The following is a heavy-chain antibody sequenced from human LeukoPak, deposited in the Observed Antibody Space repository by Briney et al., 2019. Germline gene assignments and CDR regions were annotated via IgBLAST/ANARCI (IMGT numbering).Heavy chain of an antibody. V-gene: IGHV3-7*01. CDR3: ARFGYVAAVDV. Sequence: GGSLRLSCAASGFSFSAYWMTWVRQAPGTGLEWVANINPAGSGTYYVDPVKGRFSISRDNAKNLVYLQMNSLRAEDTAVYHCARFGYVAAVDVWGQGTLVTVSS. CDR1: GFSFSAYW. CDR2: INPAGSGT. D-gene: IGHD2-15*01. J-gene: IGHJ4*02.